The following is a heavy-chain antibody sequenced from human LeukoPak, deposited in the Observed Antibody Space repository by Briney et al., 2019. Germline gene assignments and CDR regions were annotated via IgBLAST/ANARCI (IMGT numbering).Heavy chain of an antibody. Sequence: GGSVRLSCVASGFTFRHYEMYWVRQAPGRGLEWLTYMSSSGGTIYHADSVKGRFTVSRDNADNSMYLQMDSLRVEDTAVYYCARDLLVVTAKGAFDIWGQGTMVTVSS. D-gene: IGHD2-21*02. V-gene: IGHV3-48*03. CDR1: GFTFRHYE. CDR2: MSSSGGTI. J-gene: IGHJ3*02. CDR3: ARDLLVVTAKGAFDI.